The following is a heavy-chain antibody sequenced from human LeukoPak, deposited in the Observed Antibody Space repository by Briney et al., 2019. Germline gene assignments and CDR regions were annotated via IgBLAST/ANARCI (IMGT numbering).Heavy chain of an antibody. Sequence: PGGSLRLSCAASGFTFSSYGMHWVRQAPGKGLEWVAFIRYDGSNKYYADSVKGRFTISRDNSKNTLYLQMNSLRAEDTAVYYCAKDPKGYSYVPETNWGQGTLVTVSS. J-gene: IGHJ4*02. CDR3: AKDPKGYSYVPETN. D-gene: IGHD5-18*01. CDR2: IRYDGSNK. V-gene: IGHV3-30*02. CDR1: GFTFSSYG.